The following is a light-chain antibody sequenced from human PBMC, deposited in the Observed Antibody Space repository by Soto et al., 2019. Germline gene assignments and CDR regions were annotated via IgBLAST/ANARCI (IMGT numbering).Light chain of an antibody. V-gene: IGKV3-20*01. CDR2: RAS. CDR1: QSISTAY. CDR3: QQYDRLPIT. Sequence: EIVLTQSPGTLYLSPGERATLSCRASQSISTAYLTWYQQKPGQAPRLLIYRASNRATGIPDRFSGSESGTDFTLTISRLEPEDFAVYYCQQYDRLPITFGQGTRLEIK. J-gene: IGKJ5*01.